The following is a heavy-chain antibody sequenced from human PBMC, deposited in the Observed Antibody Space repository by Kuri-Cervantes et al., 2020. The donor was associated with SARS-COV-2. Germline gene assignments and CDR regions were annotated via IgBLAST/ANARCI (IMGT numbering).Heavy chain of an antibody. Sequence: SETLSLTCSVSGNSITSDFYWGWIRQPPGKGLEWIGSLYRSGSTHCNPSLKSRITISVDTSKNQFSLRLTSMTAADTAVYYCARGPETVTADSNWFDPWGQGTLVTVSS. CDR2: LYRSGST. CDR3: ARGPETVTADSNWFDP. D-gene: IGHD4-11*01. J-gene: IGHJ5*02. V-gene: IGHV4-38-2*02. CDR1: GNSITSDFY.